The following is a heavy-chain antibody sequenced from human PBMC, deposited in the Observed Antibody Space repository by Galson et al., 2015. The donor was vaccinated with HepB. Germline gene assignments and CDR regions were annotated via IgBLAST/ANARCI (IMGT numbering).Heavy chain of an antibody. CDR1: GGSISSYY. J-gene: IGHJ4*02. V-gene: IGHV4-59*01. CDR2: IYYSGST. Sequence: SETLSLTCTVSGGSISSYYWSWIRQPPGKGLEWIGYIYYSGSTNYNPSLKSRVTISVDTSKNQFSLKLSSVTAADTAVYYCAGGRDILTGFARNYWGQGTLVTVSS. D-gene: IGHD3-9*01. CDR3: AGGRDILTGFARNY.